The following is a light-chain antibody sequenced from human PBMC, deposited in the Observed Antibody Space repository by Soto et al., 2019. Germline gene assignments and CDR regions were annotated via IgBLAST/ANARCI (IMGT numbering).Light chain of an antibody. V-gene: IGKV3-11*02. Sequence: EIVLTQSPATLSLSPGERAALSCRASQSVSSHLAWYQQKPGQAPRLLIYDASNRANGIPARFSGSGSGRDFTLIISSLEPEDLAVYYCQQRSNWPLTFGGGTKVEIK. CDR2: DAS. CDR1: QSVSSH. J-gene: IGKJ4*01. CDR3: QQRSNWPLT.